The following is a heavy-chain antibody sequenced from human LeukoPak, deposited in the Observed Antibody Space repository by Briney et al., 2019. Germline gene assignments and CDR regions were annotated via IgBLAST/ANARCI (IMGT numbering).Heavy chain of an antibody. CDR2: MNPNSGNT. CDR3: ARGPPSTYYDFWSGQNFPSY. D-gene: IGHD3-3*01. Sequence: ASVKVSCKASGYTFTSYDINWVRQATGQGLEWMGWMNPNSGNTGYAQKFRGRVTMTRNTSISTAYMELSSLRSEDTAVYYCARGPPSTYYDFWSGQNFPSYWGQGTLVTVSS. V-gene: IGHV1-8*01. CDR1: GYTFTSYD. J-gene: IGHJ4*02.